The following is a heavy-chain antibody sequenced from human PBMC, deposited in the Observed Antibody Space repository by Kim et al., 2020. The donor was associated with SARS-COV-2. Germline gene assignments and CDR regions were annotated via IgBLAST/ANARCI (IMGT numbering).Heavy chain of an antibody. Sequence: SETLSLTCTVSGGYISSYYWSWIRQPPGKGLEWIGYIYYSGSTNYNPSLKSRVTISVDTSKNQFSLKLSSVTAADTAVYYCARGFDYWGQGTLVTVSS. CDR2: IYYSGST. CDR1: GGYISSYY. J-gene: IGHJ4*02. CDR3: ARGFDY. V-gene: IGHV4-59*01.